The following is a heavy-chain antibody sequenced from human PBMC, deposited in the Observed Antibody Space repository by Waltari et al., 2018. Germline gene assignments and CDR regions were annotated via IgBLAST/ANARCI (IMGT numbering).Heavy chain of an antibody. CDR1: GASTISSNYY. J-gene: IGHJ4*02. CDR3: ARSLGDPDYFDY. D-gene: IGHD2-21*02. CDR2: IYNSAIT. V-gene: IGHV4-39*01. Sequence: QLQLQESCPGLVQPPEPLSLPCTVSGASTISSNYYWGWIRRPPGKGLEWIGSIYNSAITYYNPSLKSRVTISVDTSKHQFSLRLSSVTAADTAVYYCARSLGDPDYFDYWGQGTLVTVSS.